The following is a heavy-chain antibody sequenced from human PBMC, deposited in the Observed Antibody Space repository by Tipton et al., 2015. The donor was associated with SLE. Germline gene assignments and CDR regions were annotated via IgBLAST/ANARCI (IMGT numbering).Heavy chain of an antibody. CDR3: AKDPTLNSGSPEDWFDP. CDR1: GFMFSSYA. D-gene: IGHD1-26*01. V-gene: IGHV3-23*01. J-gene: IGHJ5*02. Sequence: GSLRLSCAASGFMFSSYAMRWVRQAPGKGLEWVSVISGGGDSTSYADSVKGRFTISRDNSKNTLYLQMNSLSAEDTAVYYCAKDPTLNSGSPEDWFDPWGQGTLVTVSS. CDR2: ISGGGDST.